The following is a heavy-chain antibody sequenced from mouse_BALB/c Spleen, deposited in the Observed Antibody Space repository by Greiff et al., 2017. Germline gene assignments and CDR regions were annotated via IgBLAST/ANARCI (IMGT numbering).Heavy chain of an antibody. CDR2: ILPGSGST. V-gene: IGHV1-9*01. CDR1: GYTFSSYW. J-gene: IGHJ2*01. D-gene: IGHD2-14*01. CDR3: AYYRYDY. Sequence: QVQLQQSGAELMKPGASVKISCKATGYTFSSYWIEWVKQRPGHGLEWIGEILPGSGSTNYNEKFKGKATFTADTSSSTAYMQLSSLTSEDSAVYFCAYYRYDYWGQGTTLTVSS.